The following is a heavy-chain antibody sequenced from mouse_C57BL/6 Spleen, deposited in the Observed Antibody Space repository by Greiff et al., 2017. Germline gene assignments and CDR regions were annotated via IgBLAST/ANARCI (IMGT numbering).Heavy chain of an antibody. V-gene: IGHV1-69*01. CDR2: IDPSDSYT. Sequence: QVQLQQPGAELVMPGASVKLSCKASGYTFTSYWMHWVKQRPGQGLEWIGEIDPSDSYTNYNQKFKSKSTLTVDKSSSTAYMQLSSLTAEDSAVYYSARCEDLYYFYYWGQGTTLTVSS. CDR3: ARCEDLYYFYY. CDR1: GYTFTSYW. J-gene: IGHJ2*01.